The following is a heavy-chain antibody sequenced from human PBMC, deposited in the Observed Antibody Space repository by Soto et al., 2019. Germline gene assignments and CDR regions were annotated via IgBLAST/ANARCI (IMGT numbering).Heavy chain of an antibody. CDR1: GYTFTSYD. V-gene: IGHV1-8*01. CDR2: MNPNSGNT. D-gene: IGHD3-16*01. Sequence: ASVKVSCKASGYTFTSYDINWVRQATGQGLEWMGWMNPNSGNTGYAQKFQGRVTMTRNTSISTAYMELSSLRSEDTAVYYCARGRLMITSTRGYRYYYYMDVWGKGTTVTVSS. J-gene: IGHJ6*03. CDR3: ARGRLMITSTRGYRYYYYMDV.